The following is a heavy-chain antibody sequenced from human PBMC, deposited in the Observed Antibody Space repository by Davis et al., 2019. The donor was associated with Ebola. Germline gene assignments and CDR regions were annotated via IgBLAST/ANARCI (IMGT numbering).Heavy chain of an antibody. CDR3: AKEDYDILTGKYYYYGMDV. CDR1: GFTFSSYA. D-gene: IGHD3-9*01. Sequence: GESLKISCAASGFTFSSYAMNWVRQAPGKGLEWVSTITGSGDSTHYADSVKGRFTISRDNSKNTLCLQMNSLRAEDTAVYYCAKEDYDILTGKYYYYGMDVWGQGTTVTVSS. J-gene: IGHJ6*02. CDR2: ITGSGDST. V-gene: IGHV3-23*01.